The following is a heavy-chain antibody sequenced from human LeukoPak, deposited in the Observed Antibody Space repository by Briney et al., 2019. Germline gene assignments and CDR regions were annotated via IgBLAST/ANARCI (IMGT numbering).Heavy chain of an antibody. CDR3: TSELRGGRFDFDY. CDR1: GFTFSNYA. D-gene: IGHD2-15*01. CDR2: ISYDGSEK. V-gene: IGHV3-30*04. Sequence: PGKSLRLSCAASGFTFSNYAMHWVRQAPGQGLEWVAFISYDGSEKYYADSAKGRFTISRDNSENTLYLQMNSLRAEDTALYYCTSELRGGRFDFDYWGQGALVTVSS. J-gene: IGHJ4*02.